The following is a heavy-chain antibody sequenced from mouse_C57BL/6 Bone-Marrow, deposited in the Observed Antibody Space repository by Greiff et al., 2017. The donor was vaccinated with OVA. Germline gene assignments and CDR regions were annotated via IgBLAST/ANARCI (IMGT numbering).Heavy chain of an antibody. D-gene: IGHD2-4*01. CDR3: ERADDYDGGYYFDY. V-gene: IGHV1-39*01. Sequence: LEESGPELVKPGASVKISCKASGYSFTDYNMNWVKQSNGKSLEWIGVINPNYGTTSYNQQFKGKATLTVDQSSSTAYMQLNSLTSEDSAVYYGERADDYDGGYYFDYWGQGTTLTVSS. J-gene: IGHJ2*01. CDR2: INPNYGTT. CDR1: GYSFTDYN.